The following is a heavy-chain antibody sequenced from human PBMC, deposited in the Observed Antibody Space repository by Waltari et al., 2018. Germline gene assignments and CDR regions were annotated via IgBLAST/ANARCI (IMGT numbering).Heavy chain of an antibody. CDR2: MNPNSGNT. J-gene: IGHJ4*02. V-gene: IGHV1-8*03. CDR3: ARQSSGDYFVDY. CDR1: GYTFTSYA. Sequence: QVQLVQYGAEVKTPGASLTVSCWASGYTFTSYAINWVRQATGQGLEWMGWMNPNSGNTGYAQKFQGRVTITRNTSISTAYMELSSLRSEDTAVYYCARQSSGDYFVDYWGQGTLVTVSS. D-gene: IGHD4-17*01.